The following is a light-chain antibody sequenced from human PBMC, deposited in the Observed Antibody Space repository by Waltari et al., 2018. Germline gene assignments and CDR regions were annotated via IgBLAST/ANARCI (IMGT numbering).Light chain of an antibody. CDR3: QQYKSYPYT. Sequence: DIQMTQSPYSLSASVRDRGTITCRASQDIGKALTWFQQKPGKAPKSLIYNTYILQSEVPSKFSGSGTGTDFTLTISSLQPEDFATYYCQQYKSYPYTFGQGTNLETK. J-gene: IGKJ2*01. CDR2: NTY. CDR1: QDIGKA. V-gene: IGKV1-16*02.